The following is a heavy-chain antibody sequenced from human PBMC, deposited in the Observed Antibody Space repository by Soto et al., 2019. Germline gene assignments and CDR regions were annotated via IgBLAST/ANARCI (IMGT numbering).Heavy chain of an antibody. Sequence: SETLSLTCTVSAGSISSGGYYWSWIRQHPGKGLEWIGYIYYSGSTYYNPSLTSRVTISVDTSKNQFSLKLSSVTAADTAVYYCARGVVPAATRGYYYYGMDVWGQGTTVTVSS. V-gene: IGHV4-31*03. CDR3: ARGVVPAATRGYYYYGMDV. CDR2: IYYSGST. CDR1: AGSISSGGYY. D-gene: IGHD2-2*01. J-gene: IGHJ6*02.